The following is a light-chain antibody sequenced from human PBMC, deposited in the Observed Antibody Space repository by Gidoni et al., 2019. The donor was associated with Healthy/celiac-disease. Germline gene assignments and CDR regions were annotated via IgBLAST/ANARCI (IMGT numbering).Light chain of an antibody. Sequence: QSVLTQPPSVSGAPGQRVTISCPGSSSNIGAGYDVHWYQQLPGTARKLLIYGNSNRPSGVPDRFSGSRSGTSASLAITGLQAEDEADYYCQSYDSSLSPWVFGGGTKLTVL. CDR2: GNS. V-gene: IGLV1-40*01. CDR1: SSNIGAGYD. CDR3: QSYDSSLSPWV. J-gene: IGLJ3*02.